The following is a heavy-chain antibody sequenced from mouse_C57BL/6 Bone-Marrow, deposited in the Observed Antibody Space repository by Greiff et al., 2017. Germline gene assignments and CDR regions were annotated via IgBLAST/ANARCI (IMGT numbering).Heavy chain of an antibody. CDR3: AIYDYGGFAY. Sequence: EVQGVESGGGLVKPGGSLKLSCAASGFTFSDYGMHWVRQAPEKGLEWVAYISSGSSTIYYEDTVKGRFTISRANAKNTLFLQMTSQRSENTAMYYCAIYDYGGFAYWGQGTLVTVSA. D-gene: IGHD2-4*01. V-gene: IGHV5-17*01. J-gene: IGHJ3*01. CDR2: ISSGSSTI. CDR1: GFTFSDYG.